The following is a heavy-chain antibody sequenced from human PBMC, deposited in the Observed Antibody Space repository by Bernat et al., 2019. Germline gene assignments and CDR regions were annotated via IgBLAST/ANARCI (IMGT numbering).Heavy chain of an antibody. CDR2: INPSGGST. J-gene: IGHJ5*02. CDR1: GYTFTSYY. CDR3: AAGLLWFGESDDWFDP. D-gene: IGHD3-10*01. V-gene: IGHV1-46*01. Sequence: QVQLVQSGAEVKKPGASVKVSCKASGYTFTSYYMHWVRQAPGQGLEWMGIINPSGGSTSYAQKFQGRVTMTRDTSTSTVYMELSSLRSEDTAVYYCAAGLLWFGESDDWFDPWGQGTLVTVYS.